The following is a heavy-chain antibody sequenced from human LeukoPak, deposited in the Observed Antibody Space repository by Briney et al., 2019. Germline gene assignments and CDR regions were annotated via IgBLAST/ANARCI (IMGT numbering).Heavy chain of an antibody. J-gene: IGHJ4*02. CDR1: GYTFTGYY. CDR3: ASWYYYDSSGSYYFDY. V-gene: IGHV1-2*06. CDR2: INPNSGGT. Sequence: GASVKVSCKASGYTFTGYYMHWVRQAPGQGLEWMGRINPNSGGTDYAQKFQGRVTTTTDTSTSTAYMELRSLRSDDTAVYYCASWYYYDSSGSYYFDYWGQGTLVTVSS. D-gene: IGHD3-22*01.